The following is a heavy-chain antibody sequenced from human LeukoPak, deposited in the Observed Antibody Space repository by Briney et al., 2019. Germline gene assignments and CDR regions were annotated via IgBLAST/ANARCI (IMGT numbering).Heavy chain of an antibody. J-gene: IGHJ6*02. CDR3: ARDWSRFLVVVPAFLDHYYYYGMDV. CDR2: ISAYNGNT. D-gene: IGHD2-2*01. V-gene: IGHV1-18*01. CDR1: GYTFTSHG. Sequence: ASVKVSCKASGYTFTSHGISWVRQAPGQGLEWMGWISAYNGNTNYAQKLQGRVTMATDTSTSTAYMELRSLRSDDTAVYYCARDWSRFLVVVPAFLDHYYYYGMDVWGQGTTVTVSS.